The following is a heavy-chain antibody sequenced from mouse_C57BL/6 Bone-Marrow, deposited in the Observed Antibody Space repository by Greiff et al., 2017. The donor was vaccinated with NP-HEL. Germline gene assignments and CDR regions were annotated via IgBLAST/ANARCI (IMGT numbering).Heavy chain of an antibody. J-gene: IGHJ4*01. D-gene: IGHD2-10*01. CDR3: AREGLLSYAMDY. CDR1: GYTFTSYW. V-gene: IGHV1-55*01. CDR2: IYPGSGST. Sequence: QVQLQQSGAELVKPGASVKMSCKASGYTFTSYWITWVKQRPGQGLEWIGDIYPGSGSTNYNEKFKSKATLTVDTSSSTAYMQLSSLTSEDSAGYYCAREGLLSYAMDYWGQGTSVTVSS.